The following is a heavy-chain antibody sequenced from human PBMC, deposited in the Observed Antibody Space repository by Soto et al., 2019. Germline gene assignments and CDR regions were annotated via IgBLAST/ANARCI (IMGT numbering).Heavy chain of an antibody. CDR1: GFSLSSSGVG. CDR2: IYWDDDK. Sequence: QITLKESGPTLVKPTQTLTLTCTSSGFSLSSSGVGMGWIRQPPGKALEWLALIYWDDDKRYSPSLTSRLTITKDTSKNQVVLTMTNMDPVDTATYYCAHVLVVVANYGMDVWGQGTTVTVSS. J-gene: IGHJ6*02. CDR3: AHVLVVVANYGMDV. D-gene: IGHD2-15*01. V-gene: IGHV2-5*02.